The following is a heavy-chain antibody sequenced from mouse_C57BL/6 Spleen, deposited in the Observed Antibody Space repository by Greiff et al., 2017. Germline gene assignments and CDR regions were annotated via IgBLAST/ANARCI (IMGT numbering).Heavy chain of an antibody. CDR3: ARDPDYYGSPFDY. CDR1: GFTFSSYA. D-gene: IGHD1-1*01. J-gene: IGHJ2*01. Sequence: EVKLMESGGGLVKPGGSLKLSCAASGFTFSSYAMSWVRQTPEKRLEWVATISDGGSYTYYPDNVKGRFTISRDNAKNNLYLQMSHLKSEDTAMYYCARDPDYYGSPFDYWGQGTTLTVSS. CDR2: ISDGGSYT. V-gene: IGHV5-4*01.